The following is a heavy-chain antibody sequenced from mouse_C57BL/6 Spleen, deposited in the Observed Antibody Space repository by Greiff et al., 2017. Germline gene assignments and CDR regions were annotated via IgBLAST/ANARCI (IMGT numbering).Heavy chain of an antibody. CDR1: GYTFTDYN. D-gene: IGHD2-5*01. V-gene: IGHV1-18*01. J-gene: IGHJ4*01. CDR2: INPNNGGT. Sequence: EVKLMESGPELVKPGASVKIPCKASGYTFTDYNMDWVKQSHGKSLEWIGDINPNNGGTIYNQKFKGKATLTVDKSSSTAYMELRSLTSEDTAVYYCARRYSNPYYAMDYWGQGTSVTVSS. CDR3: ARRYSNPYYAMDY.